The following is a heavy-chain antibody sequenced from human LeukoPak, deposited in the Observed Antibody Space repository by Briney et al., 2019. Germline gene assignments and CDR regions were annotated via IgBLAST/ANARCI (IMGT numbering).Heavy chain of an antibody. Sequence: PSETLSLTCTVSGGSISSGGYYWSWIRQHPGKGLEWIGYIYYSGSTYYNPSLKSRVTISVDTSKNQFSLKLSSVTAADTAVYYCARASRYGDYVRLGGADYYYGIDVWGQGTTVTVSS. D-gene: IGHD4-17*01. CDR2: IYYSGST. CDR1: GGSISSGGYY. J-gene: IGHJ6*02. V-gene: IGHV4-31*03. CDR3: ARASRYGDYVRLGGADYYYGIDV.